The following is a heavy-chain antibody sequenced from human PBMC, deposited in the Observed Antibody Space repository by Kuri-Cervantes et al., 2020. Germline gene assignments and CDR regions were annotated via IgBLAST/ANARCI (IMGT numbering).Heavy chain of an antibody. D-gene: IGHD3-10*01. CDR3: ASRGESSHTVDY. J-gene: IGHJ4*02. Sequence: SETLSLTCTVSGGSISSGDYYWSWIRQPPGKGLEWIGYIYYSGSTYYNPSLKRRVTISVDTSKNQFSLKLSSVTAADTAVYYCASRGESSHTVDYWGQGTLVTVSS. CDR1: GGSISSGDYY. CDR2: IYYSGST. V-gene: IGHV4-30-4*02.